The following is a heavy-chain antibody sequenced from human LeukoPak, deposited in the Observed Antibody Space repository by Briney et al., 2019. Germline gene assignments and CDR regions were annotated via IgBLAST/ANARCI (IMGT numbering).Heavy chain of an antibody. CDR1: GFTFSSYG. J-gene: IGHJ4*02. V-gene: IGHV3-33*06. Sequence: PGGFLRLSCAASGFTFSSYGMHWVRQAPGKGLEWVAVIWYDGSNKFYADSVKGRFTISRDNSKNTLYLQMNSLTAEDTAVYYCAKGFLTGYLYYFDYWGQGTLVTVSS. CDR2: IWYDGSNK. CDR3: AKGFLTGYLYYFDY. D-gene: IGHD3-9*01.